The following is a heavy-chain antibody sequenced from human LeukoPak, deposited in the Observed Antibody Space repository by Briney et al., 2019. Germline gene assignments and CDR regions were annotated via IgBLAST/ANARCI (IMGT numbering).Heavy chain of an antibody. Sequence: GGSLRLSCAASGFTFSSYSMNWVRQAPGKGLEWVPYISSSSSTIYYADSVKGRFTISRDNAKNSLYLQMNSLRAEDTAVYYCARDHSYDFWSGYSNYNWFDPWGQGTLVTVSS. CDR3: ARDHSYDFWSGYSNYNWFDP. J-gene: IGHJ5*02. CDR1: GFTFSSYS. D-gene: IGHD3-3*01. V-gene: IGHV3-48*01. CDR2: ISSSSSTI.